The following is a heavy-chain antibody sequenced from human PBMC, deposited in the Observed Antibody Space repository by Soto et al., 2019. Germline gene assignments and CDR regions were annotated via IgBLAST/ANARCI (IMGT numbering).Heavy chain of an antibody. CDR1: GGSFSGYY. Sequence: PSETLSLTCAVYGGSFSGYYWSWIRQPPGKGLEWIGEINHSGSTNYNPSLKSRVTISVDTSKNQFSLKLSSVTAADTAVYYCARARSGIDYWGQGTLVTVSS. CDR3: ARARSGIDY. D-gene: IGHD3-10*01. J-gene: IGHJ4*02. CDR2: INHSGST. V-gene: IGHV4-34*01.